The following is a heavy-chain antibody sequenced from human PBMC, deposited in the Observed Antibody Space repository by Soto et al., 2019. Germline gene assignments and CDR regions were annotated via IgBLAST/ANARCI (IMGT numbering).Heavy chain of an antibody. CDR3: ARDDYASTGRNSGVDY. CDR1: GFTFDDYA. J-gene: IGHJ4*02. V-gene: IGHV3-9*01. D-gene: IGHD3-22*01. CDR2: ISWDSDMI. Sequence: EVQLVEAGGGLVQPGRSLRLSCAGSGFTFDDYAMHWVRQAAGKGLEWVSGISWDSDMIEYADSVQGRFTISRDNAKNSLYLQMNSLRPEDTAVYYCARDDYASTGRNSGVDYWGQGTLVTVSS.